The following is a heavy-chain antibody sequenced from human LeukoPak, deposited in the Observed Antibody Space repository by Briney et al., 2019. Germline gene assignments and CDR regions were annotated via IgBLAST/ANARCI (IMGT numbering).Heavy chain of an antibody. CDR3: VRFGLTSSLDY. D-gene: IGHD6-13*01. Sequence: GESLKISCKGSGYSFTSYWIGWVRQVPGKGLEWMGLIYPGDSDTRYSPSFQGQVTFSVDASISTAYLQLSGLRASDTAIYYCVRFGLTSSLDYWGQGTLVTVSS. J-gene: IGHJ4*02. CDR1: GYSFTSYW. CDR2: IYPGDSDT. V-gene: IGHV5-51*01.